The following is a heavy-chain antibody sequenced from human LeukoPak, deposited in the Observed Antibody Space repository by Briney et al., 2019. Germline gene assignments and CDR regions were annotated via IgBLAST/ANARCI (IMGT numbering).Heavy chain of an antibody. CDR2: TNPHSERT. CDR3: ARVARPPYKLCGSVTCYGEDAFDF. D-gene: IGHD2-2*01. J-gene: IGHJ3*01. CDR1: GFSFSNYD. V-gene: IGHV1-8*01. Sequence: ASVKVSCKASGFSFSNYDINWVRQAPGQGLEGGGGTNPHSERTVYAEKFRDRVTMTRDTSTSTAYMELSSLTSEDTAVYYCARVARPPYKLCGSVTCYGEDAFDFWGQGTMVTVSS.